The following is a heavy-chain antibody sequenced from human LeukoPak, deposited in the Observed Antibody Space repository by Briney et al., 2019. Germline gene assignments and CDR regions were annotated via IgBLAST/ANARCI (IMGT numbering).Heavy chain of an antibody. Sequence: PGGSLRLSCAASGFTFSSYAMSWVRQAPGKGLEWVSAISGSGGSTYYADSVKGRFTISRDNSKNTLYLQMNSLRAEDTAIYYCAKYSRYDYVGQIDYWGQGTLVTVSS. CDR1: GFTFSSYA. D-gene: IGHD4-17*01. CDR3: AKYSRYDYVGQIDY. J-gene: IGHJ4*02. V-gene: IGHV3-23*01. CDR2: ISGSGGST.